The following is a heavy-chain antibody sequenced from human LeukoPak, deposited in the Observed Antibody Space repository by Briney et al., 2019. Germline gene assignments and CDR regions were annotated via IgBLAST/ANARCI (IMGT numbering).Heavy chain of an antibody. D-gene: IGHD3-9*01. CDR1: GFSLSTSGVG. Sequence: SGPTLVKPTQTLTLTCTFSGFSLSTSGVGVGWIRQPPGKALEWLALIYWDDDKRYSPPLKSRLTITKDTSKNQVVLTMTNMDPVDTATYYCARLYYDILTGYYYFDYWGQGTLVTVSS. J-gene: IGHJ4*02. CDR3: ARLYYDILTGYYYFDY. V-gene: IGHV2-5*02. CDR2: IYWDDDK.